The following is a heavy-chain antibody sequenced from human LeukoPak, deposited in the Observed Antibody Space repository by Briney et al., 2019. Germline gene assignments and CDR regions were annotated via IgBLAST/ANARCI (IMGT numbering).Heavy chain of an antibody. CDR3: AKDRYMGIAAAANYFDY. D-gene: IGHD6-13*01. CDR2: ISWNGGSI. Sequence: GGSLTLSCAASGFTFDDYAMHWVRQAPGKGLEWVSGISWNGGSIGYADSVKGRFTISRDNAKNSLYLQTNSLRAEDTALYYCAKDRYMGIAAAANYFDYWGQGTLVTVSS. J-gene: IGHJ4*02. CDR1: GFTFDDYA. V-gene: IGHV3-9*01.